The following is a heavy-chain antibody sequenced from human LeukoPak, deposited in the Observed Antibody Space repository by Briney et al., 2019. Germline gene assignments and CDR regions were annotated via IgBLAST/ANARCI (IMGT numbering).Heavy chain of an antibody. J-gene: IGHJ4*02. CDR2: IYYSGST. CDR3: AKMSYDILTGYYHLFDY. D-gene: IGHD3-9*01. V-gene: IGHV4-59*08. Sequence: SETLSLPCTVSGGSISSYYWNWIRQPPGKGLEWIGYIYYSGSTNYNPSLKSRVTISVDTSKNQFSLKLSSVTAADTAVYYCAKMSYDILTGYYHLFDYWGQGTLVTVSS. CDR1: GGSISSYY.